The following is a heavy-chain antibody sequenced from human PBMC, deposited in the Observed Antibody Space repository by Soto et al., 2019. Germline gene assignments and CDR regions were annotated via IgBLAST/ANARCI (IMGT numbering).Heavy chain of an antibody. Sequence: HPGGSLRLSCAVPGLLFSGYGMHWVRQAPGKGLEWVAIIRFDGTNIEYADSVRGRFTISRDNSKNTLYLQMNSLRAEDTAVYYCARSHRTHKEILEWLFTLLPQFDAFDIWGQGTMVTVSS. CDR3: ARSHRTHKEILEWLFTLLPQFDAFDI. J-gene: IGHJ3*02. CDR1: GLLFSGYG. V-gene: IGHV3-33*01. CDR2: IRFDGTNI. D-gene: IGHD3-3*01.